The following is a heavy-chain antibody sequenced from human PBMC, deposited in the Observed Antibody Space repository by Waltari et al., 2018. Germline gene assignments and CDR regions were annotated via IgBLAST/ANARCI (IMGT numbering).Heavy chain of an antibody. CDR2: ISGRGSST. Sequence: EVLLVESGGGLVQPGGSLRLSCAASGFTFSSYAMSWVRQAPGKGLEWVSTISGRGSSTDYADSVKGRFTISRDNSKKMLYLQMNSLRAEDTAVYYCAKGVYEWEINYFDNWGQGTLVTVSS. J-gene: IGHJ4*02. CDR1: GFTFSSYA. V-gene: IGHV3-23*04. CDR3: AKGVYEWEINYFDN. D-gene: IGHD6-19*01.